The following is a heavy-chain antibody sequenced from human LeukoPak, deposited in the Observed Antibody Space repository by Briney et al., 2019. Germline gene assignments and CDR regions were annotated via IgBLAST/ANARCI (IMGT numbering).Heavy chain of an antibody. CDR2: IYYSGST. V-gene: IGHV4-59*11. J-gene: IGHJ5*02. D-gene: IGHD6-13*01. Sequence: SETLSLTCTVSGGSISSHYWSWIRQPPGKGLEWIGYIYYSGSTNYNPSLKSRVTISVDTSKNQFSLKLSSVTAADTAVYYGARGPAGTNWFDPWGQGTLVTVSS. CDR1: GGSISSHY. CDR3: ARGPAGTNWFDP.